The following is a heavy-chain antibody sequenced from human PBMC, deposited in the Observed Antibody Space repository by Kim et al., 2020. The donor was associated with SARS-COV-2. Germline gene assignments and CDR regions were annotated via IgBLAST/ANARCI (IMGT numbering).Heavy chain of an antibody. Sequence: SETLSLTCTVSGGSISSYYWSWIRQPPGKGLEWIGYIYYSGSTNYNPSLKSRVTISVDTSKNQFSLKLSSVTAADTAVYYCARDRDSSSQFDPWGQGTLVTVSS. CDR1: GGSISSYY. CDR3: ARDRDSSSQFDP. D-gene: IGHD6-13*01. V-gene: IGHV4-59*01. J-gene: IGHJ5*02. CDR2: IYYSGST.